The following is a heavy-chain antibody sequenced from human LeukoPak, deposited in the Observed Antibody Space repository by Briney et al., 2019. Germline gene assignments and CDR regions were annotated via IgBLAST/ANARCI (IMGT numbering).Heavy chain of an antibody. CDR1: GFTFRSYG. D-gene: IGHD3-16*01. J-gene: IGHJ4*02. V-gene: IGHV3-30*18. Sequence: GGSLRLSCAASGFTFRSYGMHWVRQAPGKGLEWVAVISYDGSNKYYADSVKGRFTISRDNSKNTLYLRMNSLRAEDTAVYYCAKSHYDSLDYWGQGTLVTVSS. CDR3: AKSHYDSLDY. CDR2: ISYDGSNK.